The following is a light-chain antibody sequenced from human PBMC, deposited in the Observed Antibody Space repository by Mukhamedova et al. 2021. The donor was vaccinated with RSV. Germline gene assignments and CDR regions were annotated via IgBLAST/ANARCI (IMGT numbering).Light chain of an antibody. Sequence: GTISCSGSSSNIGNNYVSWYQQLPGTAPKLLIYDNNKRPSGIPDRFSGSKSGTSATLGITGLQTGDEADYYCGKWDSRLSAGVFG. CDR1: SSNIGNNY. J-gene: IGLJ2*01. CDR2: DNN. V-gene: IGLV1-51*01. CDR3: GKWDSRLSAGV.